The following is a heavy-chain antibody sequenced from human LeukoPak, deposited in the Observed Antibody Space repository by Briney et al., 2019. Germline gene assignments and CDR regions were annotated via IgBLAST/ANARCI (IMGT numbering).Heavy chain of an antibody. CDR2: IYHSGST. J-gene: IGHJ6*03. CDR3: ARGIYYYYYMDV. V-gene: IGHV4-30-2*01. D-gene: IGHD2-15*01. Sequence: TSETLSLTCTVSGGSISSGGYYWSWIRQPPGKGLEWIGYIYHSGSTYYNPSLKSRVTISVDRSKNQFSLKLSSVTAADTAVYYCARGIYYYYYMDVWGKGTTVTVSS. CDR1: GGSISSGGYY.